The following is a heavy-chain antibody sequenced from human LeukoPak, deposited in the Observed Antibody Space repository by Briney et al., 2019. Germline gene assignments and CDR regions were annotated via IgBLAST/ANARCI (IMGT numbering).Heavy chain of an antibody. V-gene: IGHV3-66*02. CDR2: IYSGGST. D-gene: IGHD2-21*01. CDR3: ARLLAY. J-gene: IGHJ4*02. CDR1: GFTVSSNY. Sequence: PGGSLRLCCAASGFTVSSNYMSWVRQAPGKGLEWVSVIYSGGSTYYADSVKGRFTISRDNSKNTLYLQMNSLRAEDTAVYYCARLLAYWGQGTLVTVSS.